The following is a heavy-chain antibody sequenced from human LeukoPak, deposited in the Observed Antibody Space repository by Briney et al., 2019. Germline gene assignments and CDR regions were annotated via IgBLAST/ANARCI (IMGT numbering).Heavy chain of an antibody. D-gene: IGHD3-22*01. J-gene: IGHJ4*01. CDR2: IYYSGST. Sequence: SETLSLTCAVSGGSISSSSYYWGWIRQHPGKGLEWIGSIYYSGSTYYNPSLKSRLTVSVDTSKTQFSLRLTSVTAADTAVYYCASRSDDSSLYYFDYWGQGTLVTVSS. CDR1: GGSISSSSYY. CDR3: ASRSDDSSLYYFDY. V-gene: IGHV4-39*01.